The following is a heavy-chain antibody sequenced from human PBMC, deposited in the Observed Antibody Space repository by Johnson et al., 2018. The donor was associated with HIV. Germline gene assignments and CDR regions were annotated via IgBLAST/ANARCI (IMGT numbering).Heavy chain of an antibody. Sequence: QVHLVESGGGVVQPGRSLRLSCAASGFTFSSYGMHWVRQAPGKGLEWVAVISYDGSNQYYADSVKGRFTISRDNSKNTLYLQMNSLRAEDTAVYYCAKDMRQWELLDAFDIWGQGTMVTVSS. CDR2: ISYDGSNQ. V-gene: IGHV3-30*18. J-gene: IGHJ3*02. D-gene: IGHD1-26*01. CDR1: GFTFSSYG. CDR3: AKDMRQWELLDAFDI.